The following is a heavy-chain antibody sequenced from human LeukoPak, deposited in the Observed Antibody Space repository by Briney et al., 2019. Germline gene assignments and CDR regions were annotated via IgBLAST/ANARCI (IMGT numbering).Heavy chain of an antibody. Sequence: ASVKVSCKASGYTFTSYGISWVRQAPGQGLEWMGWISAYNGNTNYAQKLQGRVTMTTDTSTSTAYMELRSLRSDDTAVYYCARDLGSYYDSSGYYYAGGYWGQGTLVTVSS. CDR3: ARDLGSYYDSSGYYYAGGY. CDR2: ISAYNGNT. D-gene: IGHD3-22*01. J-gene: IGHJ4*02. CDR1: GYTFTSYG. V-gene: IGHV1-18*01.